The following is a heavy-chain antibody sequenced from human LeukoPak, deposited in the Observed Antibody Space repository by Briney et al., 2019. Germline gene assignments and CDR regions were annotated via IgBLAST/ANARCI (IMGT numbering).Heavy chain of an antibody. CDR2: INPNSGGT. D-gene: IGHD1-26*01. Sequence: GASVKVSCKASEYIFTASYIHWVRQAPGQGLEWMGWINPNSGGTNYAQKFQGRVTMTSDTSISTAYMELNRLRSDDTAVYYCAGGVVGAECYFDSWGQGTLVTVSS. CDR1: EYIFTASY. J-gene: IGHJ4*02. CDR3: AGGVVGAECYFDS. V-gene: IGHV1-2*02.